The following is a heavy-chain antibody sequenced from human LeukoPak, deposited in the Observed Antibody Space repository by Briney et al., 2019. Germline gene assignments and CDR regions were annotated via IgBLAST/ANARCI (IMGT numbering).Heavy chain of an antibody. CDR1: GYSISSGYF. Sequence: SETLSLTCTVSGYSISSGYFWAWIRQPPGKGLEWIGTMYYTGGTYYSPSLKNRLTISLNTSKKQFSLHLRSVTGADTAVYFCARSISGYNYYAFDIWGQGTMVTVSS. J-gene: IGHJ3*02. V-gene: IGHV4-38-2*02. CDR3: ARSISGYNYYAFDI. CDR2: MYYTGGT. D-gene: IGHD3-22*01.